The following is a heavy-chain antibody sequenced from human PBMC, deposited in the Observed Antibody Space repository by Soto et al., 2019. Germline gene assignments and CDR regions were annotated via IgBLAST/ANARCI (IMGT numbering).Heavy chain of an antibody. V-gene: IGHV4-34*01. Sequence: QVQLQQWGAGLLKPSETLSLTCAVYGGSFSGYYWSWIRQPPGKGLEGIGEINHSGSTNYNPSLKSRVTISVDTSKNQFSLKLSSVTAADTAVYYCARGNRINYYYMDVWGKGTTVTVSS. J-gene: IGHJ6*03. CDR2: INHSGST. D-gene: IGHD3-10*01. CDR1: GGSFSGYY. CDR3: ARGNRINYYYMDV.